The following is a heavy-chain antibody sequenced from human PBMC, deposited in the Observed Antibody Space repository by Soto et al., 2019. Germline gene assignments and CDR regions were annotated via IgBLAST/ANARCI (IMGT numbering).Heavy chain of an antibody. CDR1: GGSISSSNW. J-gene: IGHJ4*02. CDR2: VYHSGNT. CDR3: ARLWGEGGVDY. Sequence: QVQLQESGPGQVKPLGTLSLTCAVSGGSISSSNWWSWARQPPGKGPEWSGEVYHSGNTNYNPSLKRRVTMAVDKSRNQFSLKLSSVTASDTAVYYCARLWGEGGVDYWGQGTLVTVSS. V-gene: IGHV4-4*02. D-gene: IGHD3-16*01.